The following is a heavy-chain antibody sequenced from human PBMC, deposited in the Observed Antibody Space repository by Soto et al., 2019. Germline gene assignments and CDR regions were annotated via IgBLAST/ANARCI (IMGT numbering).Heavy chain of an antibody. Sequence: GGSLRLSCAACGFTFSSYGMHWVRQAPGKGLEWVAVISYDGSNKYYADSVKGRFTISRDNSKNTLYLQMNSLRAEDTAVYYCAKDTAGTLYYWFGMDVWGQGTTVTVSS. J-gene: IGHJ6*02. CDR3: AKDTAGTLYYWFGMDV. CDR2: ISYDGSNK. V-gene: IGHV3-30*18. D-gene: IGHD6-19*01. CDR1: GFTFSSYG.